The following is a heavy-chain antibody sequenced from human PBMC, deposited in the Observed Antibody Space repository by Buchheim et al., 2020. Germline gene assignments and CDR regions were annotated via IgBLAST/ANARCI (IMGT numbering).Heavy chain of an antibody. CDR1: GGSISSSSYY. CDR2: IYYSGST. J-gene: IGHJ4*02. D-gene: IGHD6-13*01. CDR3: ARVQIGRQQLVPYDFDY. V-gene: IGHV4-39*01. Sequence: QLQLQESGPGLVKPSETLSLTCTVSGGSISSSSYYWGWIRQPPGKGLEWIGSIYYSGSTYYNPSVKSRVTISVDTSKNQFSLKLSSVTAADTAVYYCARVQIGRQQLVPYDFDYWGQGTL.